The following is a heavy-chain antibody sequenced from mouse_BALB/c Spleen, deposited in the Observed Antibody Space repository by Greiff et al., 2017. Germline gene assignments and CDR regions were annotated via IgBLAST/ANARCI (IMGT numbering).Heavy chain of an antibody. CDR3: ASWGASDD. D-gene: IGHD4-1*01. J-gene: IGHJ2*01. V-gene: IGHV1-7*01. CDR2: INPSTGYT. Sequence: QVQLQQSGAELAKPGASVKMSCKASGYTFTSYWMHWVKQRPGQGLEWIGYINPSTGYTEYNQKFKDKATLTADKSSSTAYMQLSSLTSEDSAVYYCASWGASDDWGQGTTLTVSS. CDR1: GYTFTSYW.